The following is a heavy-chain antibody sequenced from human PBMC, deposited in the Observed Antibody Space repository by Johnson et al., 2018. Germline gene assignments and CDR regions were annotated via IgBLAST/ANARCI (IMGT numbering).Heavy chain of an antibody. J-gene: IGHJ6*02. Sequence: QVQLVQSGAEVKKPGSSVKVSCKASGGTFSSYAISWVRQAPGQGLEWMGGIIPIFGTANYAQKIQGRVTLTAGESTGTAYMELSSLRYEDTAVYYWARERGSALDVWGQGSTVTVSS. V-gene: IGHV1-69*12. D-gene: IGHD3-16*01. CDR3: ARERGSALDV. CDR2: IIPIFGTA. CDR1: GGTFSSYA.